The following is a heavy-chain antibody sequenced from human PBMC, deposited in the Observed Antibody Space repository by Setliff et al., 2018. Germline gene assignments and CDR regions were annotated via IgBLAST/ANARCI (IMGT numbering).Heavy chain of an antibody. D-gene: IGHD1-26*01. V-gene: IGHV3-48*04. CDR1: GFVFSDCA. CDR2: ISSSSSTI. Sequence: PGGSLRLSCAASGFVFSDCAMHWVRQAPGKGLEWVSYISSSSSTIYYADSVKGRFTISRDNAKNTLYLQMNSLRAEDTAVYYCARGGSPTQTYNWFDPWGQGTLVTVSS. CDR3: ARGGSPTQTYNWFDP. J-gene: IGHJ5*02.